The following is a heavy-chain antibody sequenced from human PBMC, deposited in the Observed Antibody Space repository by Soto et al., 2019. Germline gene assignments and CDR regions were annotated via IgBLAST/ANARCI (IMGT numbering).Heavy chain of an antibody. CDR1: GFTFSSYA. Sequence: GGSLRLSCAASGFTFSSYAMSWVRQAPGKGLEWVSAISGSGGSTYYADSVKGRFTISRDNSKNTLYLQMNSLRAEDTAVYYCAKSRGRSITMIVVVKGPFDIWGQGTMVTVSS. D-gene: IGHD3-22*01. V-gene: IGHV3-23*01. CDR2: ISGSGGST. J-gene: IGHJ3*02. CDR3: AKSRGRSITMIVVVKGPFDI.